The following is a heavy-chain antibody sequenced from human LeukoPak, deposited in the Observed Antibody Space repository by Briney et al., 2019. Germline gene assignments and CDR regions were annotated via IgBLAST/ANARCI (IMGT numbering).Heavy chain of an antibody. Sequence: SVKVSCKASGGTFSSYAISWVRQAPGQGLEWMGGIIPIFGTANYAQKFQGRVTITADESTSTAYMELSSLRSEDTAVYYCARDRLTMVRGVLTYYYYYYMDVWGKGTTVTISS. CDR3: ARDRLTMVRGVLTYYYYYYMDV. D-gene: IGHD3-10*01. CDR2: IIPIFGTA. CDR1: GGTFSSYA. V-gene: IGHV1-69*13. J-gene: IGHJ6*03.